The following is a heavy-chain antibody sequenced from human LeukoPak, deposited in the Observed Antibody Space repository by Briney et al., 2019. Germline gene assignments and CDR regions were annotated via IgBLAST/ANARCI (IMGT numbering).Heavy chain of an antibody. J-gene: IGHJ4*02. Sequence: GGSLRLSCAASGFTFSSYAMHWVRQAPGRGLEWVAVISYDGGNKYYADSVKGRFTISRDNSKNTLFLQMNSLRVEDTAMYYCARLTTSYGDYGDHWGQGTLVTVSS. CDR3: ARLTTSYGDYGDH. V-gene: IGHV3-30-3*01. CDR2: ISYDGGNK. CDR1: GFTFSSYA. D-gene: IGHD4-17*01.